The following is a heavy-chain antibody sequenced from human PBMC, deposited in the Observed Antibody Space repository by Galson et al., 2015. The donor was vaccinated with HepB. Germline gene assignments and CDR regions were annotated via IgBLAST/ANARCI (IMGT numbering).Heavy chain of an antibody. V-gene: IGHV3-53*05. Sequence: SLRLSCAASGFTVNSNYLSWVRQAPGKGLEWVSRIYGGGTTKYGDSVKGRFTISRDSSKNTVYLQMSRLRRDDTAVYYCTRGRGTTGRHYFDNWGQGTLVAVSS. CDR2: IYGGGTT. CDR3: TRGRGTTGRHYFDN. D-gene: IGHD3-16*01. J-gene: IGHJ4*02. CDR1: GFTVNSNY.